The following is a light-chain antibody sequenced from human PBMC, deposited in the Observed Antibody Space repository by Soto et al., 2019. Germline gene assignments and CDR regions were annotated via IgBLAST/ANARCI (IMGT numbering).Light chain of an antibody. Sequence: QSVLTQPASESGSPGQSITISCTGASNNVGGYNYVSWYQHHPGKAPKLVLYEVSNRPSGISHRFSGSKLGSTASLTISELQAEDEADYFCCSYTSSKTLVFGGGTKLTVL. CDR2: EVS. CDR1: SNNVGGYNY. J-gene: IGLJ3*02. V-gene: IGLV2-14*01. CDR3: CSYTSSKTLV.